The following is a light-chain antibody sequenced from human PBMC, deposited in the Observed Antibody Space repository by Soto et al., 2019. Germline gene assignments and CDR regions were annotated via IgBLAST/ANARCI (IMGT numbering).Light chain of an antibody. V-gene: IGLV1-47*01. CDR2: RNN. Sequence: QPVLTQPPSASGTPGQRVTISCSGSSSNIGSNYVYWYQQLPGTAPKLLIYRNNQRPSGVPDRFSGSKSGTSASLAISGLRSEDEADYYCAAWDDSLSGVVFGGGTKLTLL. CDR3: AAWDDSLSGVV. CDR1: SSNIGSNY. J-gene: IGLJ3*02.